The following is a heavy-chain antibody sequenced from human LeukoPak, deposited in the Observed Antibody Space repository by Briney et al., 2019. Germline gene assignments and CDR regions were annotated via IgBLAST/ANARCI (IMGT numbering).Heavy chain of an antibody. J-gene: IGHJ3*02. Sequence: GGSLRLSCAASGFTVSSNYISWVRQAPGKGLEWVSVIYSGGSTYCADSVKGRFTISRDNSKNTLYLQMNSLRAEDTAVYYCARWGRDLDAFDIWGQGTMVTVSS. CDR1: GFTVSSNY. D-gene: IGHD3-16*01. CDR2: IYSGGST. V-gene: IGHV3-66*01. CDR3: ARWGRDLDAFDI.